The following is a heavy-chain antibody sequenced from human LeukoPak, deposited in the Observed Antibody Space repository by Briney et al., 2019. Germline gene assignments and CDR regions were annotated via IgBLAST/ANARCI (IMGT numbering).Heavy chain of an antibody. CDR1: RFTFSSYA. CDR2: ISYDGSNK. V-gene: IGHV3-30*04. D-gene: IGHD5-12*01. Sequence: PGGSLRLSCAASRFTFSSYAMHWVRQAPGKGLEWVAVISYDGSNKYYADSVKGRFTISRDNSKNTLYLQMNSLRAEDTAVYYCARFSGAAFDYWGQGTLVTVSS. J-gene: IGHJ4*02. CDR3: ARFSGAAFDY.